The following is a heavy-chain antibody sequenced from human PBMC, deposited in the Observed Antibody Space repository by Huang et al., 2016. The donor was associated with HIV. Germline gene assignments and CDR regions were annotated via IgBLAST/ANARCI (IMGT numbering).Heavy chain of an antibody. CDR1: GDSISSTSYF. D-gene: IGHD6-6*01. V-gene: IGHV4-39*01. J-gene: IGHJ5*02. Sequence: QLQLQESGPGLVKPSETLSLTCTVSGDSISSTSYFWGWIRQPPGKGLEWIGSIYYSGSTFYNPSLKSRVTISVDTSKNQFSLKLISVSAADTAVYYCVRQSARRFWFDPWGQGTQVTVSS. CDR2: IYYSGST. CDR3: VRQSARRFWFDP.